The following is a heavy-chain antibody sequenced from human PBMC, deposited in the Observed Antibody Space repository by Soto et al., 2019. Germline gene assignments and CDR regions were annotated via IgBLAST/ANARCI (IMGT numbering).Heavy chain of an antibody. D-gene: IGHD3-22*01. CDR1: GHTLTELS. Sequence: ASVKVSCKVSGHTLTELSMHWVRQAPGKGLEWMGGFDPEDGETIYAQKFQGRVTMTEDTSTDTAYMELSSLKSEDTAVYYCATVPAYSSGYYSVFDYWGQGTLVTVSS. V-gene: IGHV1-24*01. CDR3: ATVPAYSSGYYSVFDY. CDR2: FDPEDGET. J-gene: IGHJ4*02.